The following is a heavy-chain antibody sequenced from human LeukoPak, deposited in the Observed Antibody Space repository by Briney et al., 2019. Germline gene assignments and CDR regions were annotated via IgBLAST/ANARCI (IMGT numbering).Heavy chain of an antibody. CDR2: IYYSGST. Sequence: SETLSLTCTLSGGSISSYYSSWIRQPPRKGLEWIGYIYYSGSTNYNPSLKSRVTISVDTSKNQFSLKLSSVTAADTAVYSCARAHYDFWSGYEYYFDYWGQGTLVTVSS. J-gene: IGHJ4*02. CDR3: ARAHYDFWSGYEYYFDY. CDR1: GGSISSYY. D-gene: IGHD3-3*01. V-gene: IGHV4-59*01.